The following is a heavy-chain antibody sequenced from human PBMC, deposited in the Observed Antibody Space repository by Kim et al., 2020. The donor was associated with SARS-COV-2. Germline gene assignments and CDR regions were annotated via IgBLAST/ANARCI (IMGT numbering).Heavy chain of an antibody. Sequence: GESLKISCKGSGYSFTSYWISWVRQMPGKGLEWMGRIDPSDSYTNYSPSFQGHVTISADKSISTAYLQWSSLKASDTAMYYCARRYNWNYPPDYWGQGTLVTVSS. CDR2: IDPSDSYT. V-gene: IGHV5-10-1*01. J-gene: IGHJ4*02. CDR3: ARRYNWNYPPDY. CDR1: GYSFTSYW. D-gene: IGHD1-7*01.